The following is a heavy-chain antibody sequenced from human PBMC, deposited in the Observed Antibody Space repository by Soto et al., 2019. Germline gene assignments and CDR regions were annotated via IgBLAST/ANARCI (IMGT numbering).Heavy chain of an antibody. J-gene: IGHJ4*02. V-gene: IGHV3-23*01. CDR1: GFTFSSYA. D-gene: IGHD3-22*01. Sequence: GGSLRLSCAASGFTFSSYAMSWVRQAPGKGLEWVSAISAGAVATNYADSVKGRFTISRDNSKSTLNLQMNSLRAEDTAVYYCTKGRESSGSYRPFDYWGQGALVTVSS. CDR2: ISAGAVAT. CDR3: TKGRESSGSYRPFDY.